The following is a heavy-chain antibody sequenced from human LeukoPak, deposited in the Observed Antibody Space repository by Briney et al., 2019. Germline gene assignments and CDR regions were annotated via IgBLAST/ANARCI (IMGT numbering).Heavy chain of an antibody. Sequence: QPGGSLRLSCAAFGFTFSSYWMSWVRQAPGKGLEWVANIKQDGSEKYYVDSVKGRFTISRDNAKNSLYLQMNSLRAEDTAVYYCARPRARPMDVWGKGTTVTVSS. V-gene: IGHV3-7*01. CDR1: GFTFSSYW. J-gene: IGHJ6*03. CDR2: IKQDGSEK. CDR3: ARPRARPMDV.